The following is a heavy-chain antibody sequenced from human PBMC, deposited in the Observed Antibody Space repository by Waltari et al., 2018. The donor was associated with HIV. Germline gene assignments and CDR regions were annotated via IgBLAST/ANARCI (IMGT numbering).Heavy chain of an antibody. CDR3: ARGESRDWNYSYYYGMDV. CDR1: GGSFSGYY. Sequence: QVQLQQWGAGLLKPSATLSLTCAVHGGSFSGYYWSWIRQPPGKGLEWIGEINHIGGTNYTPSLKSRVTISVDTSKNQFSLKLSSVTAADTAVYYCARGESRDWNYSYYYGMDVWGQGTTVTVSS. J-gene: IGHJ6*02. V-gene: IGHV4-34*01. CDR2: INHIGGT. D-gene: IGHD1-1*01.